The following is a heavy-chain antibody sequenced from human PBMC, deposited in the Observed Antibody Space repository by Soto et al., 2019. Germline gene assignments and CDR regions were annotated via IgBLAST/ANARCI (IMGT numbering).Heavy chain of an antibody. D-gene: IGHD2-15*01. CDR3: AKGDRSGGSGYYFDC. Sequence: GGSLRLSCAASGFTFNSYAMTWVRQAPGKGLEWVSTLSGSGSSTYYADSVKGRFTISRDNSKNTLYLQMNSLRAEDAAVYYCAKGDRSGGSGYYFDCWGQGTLVTVSS. CDR1: GFTFNSYA. CDR2: LSGSGSST. V-gene: IGHV3-23*01. J-gene: IGHJ4*02.